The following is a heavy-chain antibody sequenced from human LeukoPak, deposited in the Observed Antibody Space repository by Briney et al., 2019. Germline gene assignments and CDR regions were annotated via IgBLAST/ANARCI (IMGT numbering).Heavy chain of an antibody. CDR2: ISSSGSTI. Sequence: GGSLRLSCAASGFTFSDYYMSWIRQAPGKGLEWVSYISSSGSTIYYADSVKGRFTISRDNAKNSLYLQMNSLRAEDTAVYYCARVGHSSSRYWDDSPRYLYYMDVWGKGTTVTVSS. J-gene: IGHJ6*03. CDR1: GFTFSDYY. CDR3: ARVGHSSSRYWDDSPRYLYYMDV. D-gene: IGHD6-13*01. V-gene: IGHV3-11*04.